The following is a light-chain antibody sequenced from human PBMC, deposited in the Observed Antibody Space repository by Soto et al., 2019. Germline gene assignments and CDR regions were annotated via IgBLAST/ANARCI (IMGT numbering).Light chain of an antibody. Sequence: ILMTQSPATLSVSPGERATLSCRASQSVSSDLAWYQQKPGQAPRPLIYGASTRATGIPARFSGSGSGTQFTLTISSLQSEDFAVYYCQQYNNWPRTFGQGTKVDIK. CDR2: GAS. V-gene: IGKV3-15*01. CDR3: QQYNNWPRT. CDR1: QSVSSD. J-gene: IGKJ1*01.